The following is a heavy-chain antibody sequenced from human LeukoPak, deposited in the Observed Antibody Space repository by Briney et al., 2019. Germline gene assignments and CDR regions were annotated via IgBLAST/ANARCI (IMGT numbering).Heavy chain of an antibody. V-gene: IGHV3-33*01. D-gene: IGHD3-22*01. CDR1: GFTFSRFG. Sequence: GRSLRLSCEASGFTFSRFGMHWVRQAPGKGLEWVAVIWYDGSNQDYADSVKGRFTISRDNSKNTLYLQVSSVRAEDTAVYYCARDRWYDGSGYIAAFDYWGQGTLVTVS. CDR2: IWYDGSNQ. CDR3: ARDRWYDGSGYIAAFDY. J-gene: IGHJ4*02.